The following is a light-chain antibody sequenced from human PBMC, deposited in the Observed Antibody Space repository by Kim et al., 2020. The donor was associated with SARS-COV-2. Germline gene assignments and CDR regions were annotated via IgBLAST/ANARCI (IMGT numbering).Light chain of an antibody. CDR2: WAS. CDR3: QQFNSYPYT. CDR1: QNIGNL. Sequence: SATVGDRVTITGRASQNIGNLLAWYQQKPGKAPNLLIYWASTLESGVPSRFSGSRSGTEFTLTISSLQPDDFATYYCQQFNSYPYTFGQGTKLEI. J-gene: IGKJ2*01. V-gene: IGKV1-5*03.